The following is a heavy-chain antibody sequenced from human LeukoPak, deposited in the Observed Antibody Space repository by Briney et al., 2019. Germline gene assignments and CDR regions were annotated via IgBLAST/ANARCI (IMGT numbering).Heavy chain of an antibody. D-gene: IGHD3-10*01. CDR1: GFIFNSYW. CDR3: AKKGNHMTMDY. Sequence: GGSLRLSCAASGFIFNSYWMTWVRQAPGKGLEWVANIKQDGSEKYYVDSVKGRFTISRDNAKNSLYLQMNSLRAEDTAVYYCAKKGNHMTMDYWGQGTLVTVSS. V-gene: IGHV3-7*03. J-gene: IGHJ4*02. CDR2: IKQDGSEK.